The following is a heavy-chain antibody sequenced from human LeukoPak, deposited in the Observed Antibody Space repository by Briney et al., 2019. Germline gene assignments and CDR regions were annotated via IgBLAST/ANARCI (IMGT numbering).Heavy chain of an antibody. CDR1: GGSISSGDYY. J-gene: IGHJ6*02. Sequence: SETLSLTCTVSGGSISSGDYYWSWIRQPPGKGLEWIGYIYYSGSTYYNPSLKSRVTISVDTSKNQFSLKLSSVTAADTAVYYCARDLGLHYYYYGMDVWGRGTTVTVSS. CDR2: IYYSGST. V-gene: IGHV4-30-4*01. CDR3: ARDLGLHYYYYGMDV. D-gene: IGHD1-7*01.